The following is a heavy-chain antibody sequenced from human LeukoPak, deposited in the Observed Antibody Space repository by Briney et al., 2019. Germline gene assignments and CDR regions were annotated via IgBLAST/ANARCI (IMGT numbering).Heavy chain of an antibody. J-gene: IGHJ5*02. D-gene: IGHD4-17*01. CDR2: IYYSGST. V-gene: IGHV4-61*08. CDR3: TRTNYGDYNWFDP. Sequence: PSETLSLTCTVSGGSISSGGYYWSWIRQHPGKGLEWIGYIYYSGSTKYNPSLKSRVTMSVDTSKNQFSLKVTSVTAADTAIYYCTRTNYGDYNWFDPWGQGTLVTVSS. CDR1: GGSISSGGYY.